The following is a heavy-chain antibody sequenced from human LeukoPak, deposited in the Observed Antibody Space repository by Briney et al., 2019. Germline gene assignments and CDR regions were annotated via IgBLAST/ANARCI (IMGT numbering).Heavy chain of an antibody. Sequence: SETLSLTCTVSSGSISTSNYYWGWVRQPPGKALEWIGNIFYSGSTYYSPSLKSRVTISLDTSRNQFSLKLSSVTAADTAVYYCARRYYYGSGSYPIDYWGQGTLVTVSS. V-gene: IGHV4-39*07. D-gene: IGHD3-10*01. CDR2: IFYSGST. CDR3: ARRYYYGSGSYPIDY. J-gene: IGHJ4*02. CDR1: SGSISTSNYY.